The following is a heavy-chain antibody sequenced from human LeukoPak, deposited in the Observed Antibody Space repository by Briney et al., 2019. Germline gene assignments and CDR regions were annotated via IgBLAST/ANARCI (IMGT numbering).Heavy chain of an antibody. J-gene: IGHJ4*02. CDR3: AKSGYDYYPLDY. Sequence: GRSLRLSCAASGFTFGTYGMHWVRQAPGKGLEWVAVISYDGSNKYYADSVKGRFTISRDNSKNTLYLQMNSLRAEDTAVYYCAKSGYDYYPLDYWGQGALVTVSS. V-gene: IGHV3-30*18. CDR2: ISYDGSNK. D-gene: IGHD5-12*01. CDR1: GFTFGTYG.